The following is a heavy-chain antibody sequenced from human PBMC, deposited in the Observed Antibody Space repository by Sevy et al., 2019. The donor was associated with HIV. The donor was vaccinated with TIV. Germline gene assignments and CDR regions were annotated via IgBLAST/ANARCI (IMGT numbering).Heavy chain of an antibody. CDR2: IRYDGSTK. CDR1: GFIFSKFG. Sequence: GGSLRLSCAASGFIFSKFGMHWVRQAPGKGLEWVTFIRYDGSTKYYVESGKGRFTISRDNSKNTLYLQMNSLRPEDTAVYYCAKGLGMVQGALLSDDVWGQGTMVTVSS. J-gene: IGHJ3*01. CDR3: AKGLGMVQGALLSDDV. V-gene: IGHV3-30*02. D-gene: IGHD3-10*01.